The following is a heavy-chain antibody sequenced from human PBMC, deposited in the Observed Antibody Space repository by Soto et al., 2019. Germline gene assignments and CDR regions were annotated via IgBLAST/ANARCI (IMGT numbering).Heavy chain of an antibody. Sequence: ASVKVSCKVSGYNFGNHGIGWVRQAPGQGLEWVGWISAYNGNTNYAYKLQGRVTMTRDTSTSTVYMELRSLTSDDTAMYYCARDGTGFDYWGQGTLVTVSS. CDR2: ISAYNGNT. D-gene: IGHD1-1*01. V-gene: IGHV1-18*04. CDR3: ARDGTGFDY. J-gene: IGHJ4*02. CDR1: GYNFGNHG.